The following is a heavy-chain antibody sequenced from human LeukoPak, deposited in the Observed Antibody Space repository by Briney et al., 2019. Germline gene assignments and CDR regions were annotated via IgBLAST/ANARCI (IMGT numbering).Heavy chain of an antibody. D-gene: IGHD3-16*02. Sequence: ASAKVSCKVSGYTLTELSMHWLRQAPGKGLERMGGFDPEEGETSYAQKFQGRVNMTEDTSTDTAYMELSSLRSEDTAVYYCATGFWGSLETDYWGQGTLVTVSS. CDR2: FDPEEGET. V-gene: IGHV1-24*01. J-gene: IGHJ4*02. CDR1: GYTLTELS. CDR3: ATGFWGSLETDY.